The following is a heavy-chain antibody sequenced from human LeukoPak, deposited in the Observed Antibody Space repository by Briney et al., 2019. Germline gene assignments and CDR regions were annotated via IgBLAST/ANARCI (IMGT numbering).Heavy chain of an antibody. V-gene: IGHV3-66*01. CDR3: ARVSFSDRGTYFWSGYFDY. D-gene: IGHD3-3*01. CDR2: IYSGGST. CDR1: GFTVSSNY. Sequence: GGSLRLSCSASGFTVSSNYMSWVRQAPGKGLEWVSVIYSGGSTYYADSVKGRFTISRDNSKNTLYLQMNSLRAEDTAVYYCARVSFSDRGTYFWSGYFDYWGQGTLVTVSS. J-gene: IGHJ4*02.